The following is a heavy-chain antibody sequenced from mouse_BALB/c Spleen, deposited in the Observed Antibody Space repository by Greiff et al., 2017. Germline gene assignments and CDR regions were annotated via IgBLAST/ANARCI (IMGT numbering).Heavy chain of an antibody. V-gene: IGHV1-81*01. J-gene: IGHJ3*01. Sequence: VQVQQSGPELVKPGASVKLSCKASGYTFPDHVISWVKQRTGQGLEWIGEIYPGRGSTYYNEKLKGKATLTEDKTSNTAYMQLSSLTSEDSGVYFSASFDYDGLFAYWGQGTLVTGSA. CDR3: ASFDYDGLFAY. CDR1: GYTFPDHV. CDR2: IYPGRGST. D-gene: IGHD2-4*01.